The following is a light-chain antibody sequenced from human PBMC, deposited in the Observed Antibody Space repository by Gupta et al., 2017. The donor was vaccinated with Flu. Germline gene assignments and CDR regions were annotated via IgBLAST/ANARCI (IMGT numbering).Light chain of an antibody. V-gene: IGLV5-45*03. Sequence: QAVLTQPSSLSASPGASASLTCTLRSGIHVASYRIYWFQQKPGSPPQYLLRYMSDSDKQQGSGIHSRSAASKDDSANAGILLIYGVRSEDEDDYYWMVWHINTWVFGGGTSLTVL. CDR3: MVWHINTWV. CDR1: SGIHVASYR. CDR2: YMSDSDK. J-gene: IGLJ3*02.